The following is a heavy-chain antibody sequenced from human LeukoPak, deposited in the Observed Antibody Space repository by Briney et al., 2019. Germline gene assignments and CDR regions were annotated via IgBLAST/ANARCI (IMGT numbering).Heavy chain of an antibody. V-gene: IGHV4-59*12. CDR3: AREDSSGYRGYFDP. D-gene: IGHD3-22*01. Sequence: SETLSLTCTVSGGSISSYYWSWIRQPPGKGLEWIGYINDSGSTNYKSSLKSRVTISVDTSKNQFSLKLSSVTAADTAVYYCAREDSSGYRGYFDPWGQGTLVTVSS. CDR2: INDSGST. J-gene: IGHJ5*02. CDR1: GGSISSYY.